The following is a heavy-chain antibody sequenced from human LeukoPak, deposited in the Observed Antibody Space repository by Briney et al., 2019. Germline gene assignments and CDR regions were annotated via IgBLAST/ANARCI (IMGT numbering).Heavy chain of an antibody. V-gene: IGHV3-21*01. CDR3: ARRGGYSYGVIDY. CDR1: GFTFSSYS. D-gene: IGHD5-18*01. CDR2: ISSSSSYI. J-gene: IGHJ4*02. Sequence: GGSLRLSCAASGFTFSSYSMNWVRQAPGKGLEWVSSISSSSSYIYYADSVKGRFTISRDNAKNSLYLQMNSLRAEDTAVYYCARRGGYSYGVIDYWGQGTLVTVSS.